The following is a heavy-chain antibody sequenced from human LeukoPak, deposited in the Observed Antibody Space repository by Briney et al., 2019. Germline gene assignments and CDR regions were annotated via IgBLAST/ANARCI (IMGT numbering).Heavy chain of an antibody. CDR2: INHSGST. CDR3: ARSQLQLDYYGMDV. D-gene: IGHD4-11*01. V-gene: IGHV4-34*01. Sequence: SETLSLTCAVYGGSFTGYYWSWIRQPPGAGLEWIGEINHSGSTNYNPSLKSRVTISVDTSKNQSSLKLSSMTAADTAVYYCARSQLQLDYYGMDVWGQGTTVTVSS. J-gene: IGHJ6*02. CDR1: GGSFTGYY.